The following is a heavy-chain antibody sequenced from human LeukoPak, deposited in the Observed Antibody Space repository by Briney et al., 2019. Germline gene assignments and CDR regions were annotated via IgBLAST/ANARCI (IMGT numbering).Heavy chain of an antibody. Sequence: GGSLRLSCAASGFTVSGNYMSWVRQAPGKGLQWVSTIYKEGNTFYSDSVRGRFTLARDNSKNTLYLQTNSLRAEDTAIYYCARESVTSGWYLYWGQGTLVTVSS. CDR2: IYKEGNT. J-gene: IGHJ4*02. D-gene: IGHD6-19*01. V-gene: IGHV3-53*01. CDR3: ARESVTSGWYLY. CDR1: GFTVSGNY.